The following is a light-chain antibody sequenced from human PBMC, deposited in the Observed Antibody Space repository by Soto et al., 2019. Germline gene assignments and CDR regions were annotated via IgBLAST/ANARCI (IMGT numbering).Light chain of an antibody. J-gene: IGLJ1*01. CDR2: DVN. V-gene: IGLV2-11*01. CDR1: DSNIGFYNF. Sequence: QSVLTQPGSVSGSPGQSVTISCTGTDSNIGFYNFVSWYQQHPDKAPHLVIYDVNKRPSGVPDRFSGSKSGNTASLTISGLQADDEADYYCCSYAGTYTYVFGIGTKITVL. CDR3: CSYAGTYTYV.